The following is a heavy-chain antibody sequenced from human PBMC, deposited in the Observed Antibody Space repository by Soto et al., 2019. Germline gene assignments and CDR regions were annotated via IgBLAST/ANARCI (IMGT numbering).Heavy chain of an antibody. V-gene: IGHV3-9*01. J-gene: IGHJ6*02. CDR2: ISWNSGSI. Sequence: EVQLVEYGGGLVQPGRSLRLSCAASGFTFDDYAMHWVRQAPGKGLEWVSGISWNSGSIGYADSVKGRFTISRDNAKNYLYLQMNSLRAEDTALYYCAKAGPPKQYYSDYYGMDVWGQGTTVTVSS. CDR1: GFTFDDYA. CDR3: AKAGPPKQYYSDYYGMDV.